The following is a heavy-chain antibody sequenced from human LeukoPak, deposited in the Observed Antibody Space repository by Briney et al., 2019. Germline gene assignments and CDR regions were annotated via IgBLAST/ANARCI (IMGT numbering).Heavy chain of an antibody. CDR2: IYYSGTT. D-gene: IGHD3-10*01. CDR1: GGSISGNSYY. CDR3: ARDRYYGSGSYRGKYYFDY. Sequence: SETLSLTCTVSGGSISGNSYYWGWIRQPPGKGLEWIGTIYYSGTTYYNPSLKSRVTISVDTSKNQFSLKLSSVTAADTAVYYCARDRYYGSGSYRGKYYFDYWGQGTLVTVSS. J-gene: IGHJ4*02. V-gene: IGHV4-39*07.